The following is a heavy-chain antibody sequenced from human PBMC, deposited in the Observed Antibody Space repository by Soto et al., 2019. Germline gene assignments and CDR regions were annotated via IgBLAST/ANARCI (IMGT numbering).Heavy chain of an antibody. CDR2: INPSGGST. J-gene: IGHJ4*02. D-gene: IGHD6-19*01. Sequence: QVQLVQSGAEVKKPGASVKVSCKASGYTFTSYYMHWVRQAPGQGLEWMGIINPSGGSTSYAQKSQGKGTMSRDTSKSTVYLELSRLRSEDTAEYYCASSKERSGWNYWGQGTLVTVSS. CDR3: ASSKERSGWNY. V-gene: IGHV1-46*01. CDR1: GYTFTSYY.